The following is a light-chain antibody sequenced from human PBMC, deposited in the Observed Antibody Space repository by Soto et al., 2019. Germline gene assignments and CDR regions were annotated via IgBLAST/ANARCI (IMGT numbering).Light chain of an antibody. CDR3: QLWDTISDRYV. J-gene: IGLJ1*01. CDR1: RVGTES. Sequence: SYALTQPPSVSVAPGQTARITCGGGRVGTESVHWYQQKPGQAPVLVVYDDSNRPSGIPERFSGSNSANTATLTITRVAAGDEADYYCQLWDTISDRYVFGTGTKVTVL. V-gene: IGLV3-21*02. CDR2: DDS.